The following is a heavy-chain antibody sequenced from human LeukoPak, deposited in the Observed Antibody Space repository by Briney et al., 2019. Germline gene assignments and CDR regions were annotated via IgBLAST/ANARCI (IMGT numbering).Heavy chain of an antibody. J-gene: IGHJ4*02. D-gene: IGHD2-15*01. CDR3: ARAALGYCSGGSCYPDY. Sequence: GASVKVSCTASGGTFSSYAISWVRQAPGQGLEWMGGIIPISGTANYAQKFQGRVTITADKSTSTAYMELSSLRSEDTAVYYCARAALGYCSGGSCYPDYWGQGTLVTVSS. V-gene: IGHV1-69*06. CDR1: GGTFSSYA. CDR2: IIPISGTA.